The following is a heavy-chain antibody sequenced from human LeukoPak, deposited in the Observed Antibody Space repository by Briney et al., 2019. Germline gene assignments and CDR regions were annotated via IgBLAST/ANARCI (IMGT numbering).Heavy chain of an antibody. Sequence: GGSLRLSCAASGFTFSSYGMHWVRQAPGKGLEWVAFIRYEGSYKYYADSVKGRFTISRDNSKNTLYLQMNSLRAEDTAVYYWAKRGGGSYPDVWGKGTTVTISS. D-gene: IGHD1-26*01. J-gene: IGHJ6*04. CDR1: GFTFSSYG. CDR2: IRYEGSYK. V-gene: IGHV3-30*02. CDR3: AKRGGGSYPDV.